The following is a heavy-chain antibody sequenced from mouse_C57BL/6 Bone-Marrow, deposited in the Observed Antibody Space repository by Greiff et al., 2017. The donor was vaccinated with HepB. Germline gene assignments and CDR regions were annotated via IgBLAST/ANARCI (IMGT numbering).Heavy chain of an antibody. CDR1: GFTFSSYT. J-gene: IGHJ2*01. CDR2: ISGGGGNT. Sequence: EVQVVESGGGLVKPGGSLKLSCAASGFTFSSYTMSWVRQTPEKRLEWVATISGGGGNTYYPDSVKGRFTISRDNAKNTLYLQMSSLRSEDTALYYCAGITTVVGDYFDYWGQGTTLTVSS. CDR3: AGITTVVGDYFDY. V-gene: IGHV5-9*01. D-gene: IGHD1-1*01.